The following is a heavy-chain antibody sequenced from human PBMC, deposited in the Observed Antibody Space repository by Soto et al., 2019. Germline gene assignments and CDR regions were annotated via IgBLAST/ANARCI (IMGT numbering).Heavy chain of an antibody. CDR2: SYPSEST. CDR1: GGSISSSY. D-gene: IGHD3-3*01. V-gene: IGHV4-4*07. J-gene: IGHJ5*02. CDR3: GRDWEEAYDFWSGKENWCPP. Sequence: QVQLQESGPGLVKPSETLSLTCTVSGGSISSSYWSWLRQAAGKGLEWIGRSYPSESTNYNPSLKRRVPVSVEASNNPLSLRLSSLTAADTAVYYCGRDWEEAYDFWSGKENWCPPWGQGPLVTVSS.